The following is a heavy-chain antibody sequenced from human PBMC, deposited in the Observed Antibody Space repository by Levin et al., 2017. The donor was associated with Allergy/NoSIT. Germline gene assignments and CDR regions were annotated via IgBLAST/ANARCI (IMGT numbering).Heavy chain of an antibody. CDR3: ARDSRVSADY. J-gene: IGHJ4*02. CDR1: GYTFTGYY. D-gene: IGHD6-13*01. Sequence: GASVKVSCKASGYTFTGYYMHWVRQAPGQGLEWMGRIYPKSGATIYAQKFQGRVTMTRDTSTSTADMDLSSLRSDDAAVYYCARDSRVSADYWGQGTLVTVSS. CDR2: IYPKSGAT. V-gene: IGHV1-2*06.